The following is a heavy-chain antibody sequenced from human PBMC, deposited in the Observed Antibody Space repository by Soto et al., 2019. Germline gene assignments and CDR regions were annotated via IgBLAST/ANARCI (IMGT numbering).Heavy chain of an antibody. CDR2: INHSGST. D-gene: IGHD6-13*01. J-gene: IGHJ6*02. Sequence: SETLSLTCAVYGGSFIGYYWSWIRQPPGKGLEWIGEINHSGSTNYNPSLKSRVTISVDTSKNQFSLKLSSVTAADTAVYYCATAYSSSWYPWGMDVWGQGTTVTVSS. CDR3: ATAYSSSWYPWGMDV. V-gene: IGHV4-34*01. CDR1: GGSFIGYY.